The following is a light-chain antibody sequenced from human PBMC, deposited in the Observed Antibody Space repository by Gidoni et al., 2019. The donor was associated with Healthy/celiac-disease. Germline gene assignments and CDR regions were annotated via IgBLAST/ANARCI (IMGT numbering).Light chain of an antibody. CDR1: QGISNS. V-gene: IGKV1-NL1*01. CDR3: QQYYSTRSLT. Sequence: IQLTPSPSSLSASVGDRVTITCRASQGISNSLAWYQQQPEKAPKLLLYAASGLASGVTSRFSCSGSGTDYTLTISSLRPEDFASDYCQQYYSTRSLTFXGXTKMEIK. J-gene: IGKJ4*02. CDR2: AAS.